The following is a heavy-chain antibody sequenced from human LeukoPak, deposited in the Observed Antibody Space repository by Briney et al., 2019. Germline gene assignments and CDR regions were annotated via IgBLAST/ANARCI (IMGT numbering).Heavy chain of an antibody. J-gene: IGHJ6*03. CDR2: MNPNSGNT. CDR1: GYTFTSYD. D-gene: IGHD3-3*01. CDR3: ARAENGITIFGVVIPTRYYYMDV. Sequence: ASVKVSCKASGYTFTSYDINWVRQATGQGLEWMGWMNPNSGNTGYAQKFQGRVTITRNTSISTAYMELSSLRSEDTAVYYCARAENGITIFGVVIPTRYYYMDVWGKGTTVTISS. V-gene: IGHV1-8*03.